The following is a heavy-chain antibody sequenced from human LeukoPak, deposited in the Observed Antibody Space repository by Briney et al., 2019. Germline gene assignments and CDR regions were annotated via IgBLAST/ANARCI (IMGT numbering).Heavy chain of an antibody. D-gene: IGHD3-3*01. CDR3: ASNHYDFWSGYKGVGWFDP. V-gene: IGHV4-39*07. J-gene: IGHJ5*02. Sequence: SETLSLTCTVSGGSISSSSYYWGWIRQPPGKGLEWIGSIYYSGSTYYNPSPKSQVTISVDTSKNQFSLKLSSVTAADTAVYYCASNHYDFWSGYKGVGWFDPWGQGTLVTVSS. CDR2: IYYSGST. CDR1: GGSISSSSYY.